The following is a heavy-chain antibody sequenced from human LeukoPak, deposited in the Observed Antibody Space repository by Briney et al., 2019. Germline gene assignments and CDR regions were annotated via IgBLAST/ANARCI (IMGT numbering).Heavy chain of an antibody. Sequence: SVKVSCKASGFTFTSSAVQWVRQARGQRLEWIGWIVVGSGNTNYAQKFQERVAITRDMSTSTAYMKLNSLRSEDTAVYYCAAGGIAVAPMTFDIWGQGTMVTVSS. CDR1: GFTFTSSA. CDR2: IVVGSGNT. D-gene: IGHD6-19*01. V-gene: IGHV1-58*01. J-gene: IGHJ3*02. CDR3: AAGGIAVAPMTFDI.